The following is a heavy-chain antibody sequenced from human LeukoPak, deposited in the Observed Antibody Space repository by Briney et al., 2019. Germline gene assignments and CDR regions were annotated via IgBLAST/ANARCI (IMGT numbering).Heavy chain of an antibody. Sequence: GTSLRLSCAASGFTFSRHPMHWVRQAPGKGLGWVAVISYDGTNTYNRDSVKGRFTISRDNSKNTRYLQMNSLRAEDTAVYYCATFRDYSYGYEENYWGQGTLVTVSS. V-gene: IGHV3-30*04. D-gene: IGHD5-18*01. CDR2: ISYDGTNT. CDR1: GFTFSRHP. J-gene: IGHJ4*02. CDR3: ATFRDYSYGYEENY.